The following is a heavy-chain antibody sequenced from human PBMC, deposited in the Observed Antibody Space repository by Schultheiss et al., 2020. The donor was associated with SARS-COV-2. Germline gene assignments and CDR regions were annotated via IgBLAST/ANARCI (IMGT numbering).Heavy chain of an antibody. D-gene: IGHD6-13*01. J-gene: IGHJ6*02. CDR1: GYTLTELS. CDR2: FDPEDGET. CDR3: ATGPALIAAAGSLSV. Sequence: ASVKVSCKVSGYTLTELSMHWVRQAPGKGLEWLGGFDPEDGETIYAQKFQGRVTMTEDTSTDTAYMELSSLRSEDTAVYYCATGPALIAAAGSLSVWGQGTTVTVSS. V-gene: IGHV1-24*01.